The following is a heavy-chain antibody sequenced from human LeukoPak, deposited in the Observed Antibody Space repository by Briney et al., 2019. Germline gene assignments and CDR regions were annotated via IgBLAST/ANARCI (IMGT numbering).Heavy chain of an antibody. Sequence: SETLPHTCAAYGRSFSGYYWSWIRQPPGKGLEWIGEINHSGSTNYNPSLKSRVTISVDTSKNQFSLKLSSVTAADTAVYSCARGPNPDYWGQGTLVTVSS. J-gene: IGHJ4*02. CDR2: INHSGST. CDR3: ARGPNPDY. CDR1: GRSFSGYY. V-gene: IGHV4-34*01.